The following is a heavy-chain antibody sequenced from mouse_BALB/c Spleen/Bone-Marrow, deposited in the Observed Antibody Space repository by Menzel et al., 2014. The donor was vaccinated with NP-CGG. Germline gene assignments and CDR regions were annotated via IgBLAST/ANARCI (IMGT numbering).Heavy chain of an antibody. D-gene: IGHD3-3*01. Sequence: QVQLQEFASEPARPGASVRLSCRAFGYTFTDYTMQWVKQRPGQGLEWIGYIVPRGGYTDYNQKFKDKTTLTADKSSSTTYILLRRLTTEDSAVCYCARGDIARAFFDYWGQGTTLTVSS. CDR1: GYTFTDYT. V-gene: IGHV1-4*02. J-gene: IGHJ2*01. CDR2: IVPRGGYT. CDR3: ARGDIARAFFDY.